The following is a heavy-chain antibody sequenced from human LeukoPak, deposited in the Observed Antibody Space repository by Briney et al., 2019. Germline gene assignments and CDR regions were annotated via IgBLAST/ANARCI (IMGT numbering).Heavy chain of an antibody. D-gene: IGHD2-15*01. CDR2: IYHSGST. V-gene: IGHV4-38-2*02. CDR1: GYSISSGYY. Sequence: PSETLSLTCTVSGYSISSGYYWGWIRQPPGQGLEWIGSIYHSGSTYYNPSLKSRVTISVDTSKNQFSLKLTSVTAADTAVYYCARVSGGSDFLDYWAQGTLVTVSS. CDR3: ARVSGGSDFLDY. J-gene: IGHJ4*02.